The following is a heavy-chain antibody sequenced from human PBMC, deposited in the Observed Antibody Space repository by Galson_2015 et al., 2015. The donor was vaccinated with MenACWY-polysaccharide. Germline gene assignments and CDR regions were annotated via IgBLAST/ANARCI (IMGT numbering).Heavy chain of an antibody. Sequence: QSGAEVKKPGESLKISCKGSGYSYTSYWIGWVRQMPGKGMEWMGMIYPSDSDTRYSPSFQGQVTISADKSISTAYLQWSSLKASDPAIYYCARRGAATAYWYFDLWGRGTQVIVSS. D-gene: IGHD1-1*01. V-gene: IGHV5-51*03. CDR1: GYSYTSYW. J-gene: IGHJ2*01. CDR2: IYPSDSDT. CDR3: ARRGAATAYWYFDL.